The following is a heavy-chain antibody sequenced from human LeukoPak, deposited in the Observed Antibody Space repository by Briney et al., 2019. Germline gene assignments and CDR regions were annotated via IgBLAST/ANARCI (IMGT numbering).Heavy chain of an antibody. CDR3: AREIRGEGFDY. Sequence: GGSLRLSCAASDFTFRTYAMTWVRQAPGKGLEWVSSLSPSRYYIYHGDSVKGRFTISRDNAENSLYLQMNSLRAEDTAVYFCAREIRGEGFDYWGQGTLVTVSS. J-gene: IGHJ4*02. D-gene: IGHD3-10*01. V-gene: IGHV3-21*01. CDR1: DFTFRTYA. CDR2: LSPSRYYI.